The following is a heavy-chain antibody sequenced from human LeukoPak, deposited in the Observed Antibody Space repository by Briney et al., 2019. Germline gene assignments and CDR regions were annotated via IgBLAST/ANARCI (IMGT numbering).Heavy chain of an antibody. Sequence: PGGSLRLSCAASGLTFSSYAMSWVRQAPGKGLEWVSAISGSGGSTYYADSVKGRFTISRDNSKNTPYLQMNSLRAEDTAVYYCAKFLPTHIVVANYYFDYWGQGTLVTVSS. CDR2: ISGSGGST. V-gene: IGHV3-23*01. CDR1: GLTFSSYA. D-gene: IGHD2-21*01. CDR3: AKFLPTHIVVANYYFDY. J-gene: IGHJ4*02.